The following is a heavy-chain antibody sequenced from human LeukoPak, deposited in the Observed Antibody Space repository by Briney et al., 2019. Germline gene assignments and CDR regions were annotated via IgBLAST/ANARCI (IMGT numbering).Heavy chain of an antibody. Sequence: PSETLSLTCAVYGGSFSGYYWSWIRQPPGKGLEWIGEINHSGSTNYNPSLKSRVTISVDTSKNQFSLKLSSVTAADTAVYYCAREGFRYDFWSGYSTDAFDIWGQGTMVTVSS. CDR2: INHSGST. V-gene: IGHV4-34*01. J-gene: IGHJ3*02. D-gene: IGHD3-3*01. CDR3: AREGFRYDFWSGYSTDAFDI. CDR1: GGSFSGYY.